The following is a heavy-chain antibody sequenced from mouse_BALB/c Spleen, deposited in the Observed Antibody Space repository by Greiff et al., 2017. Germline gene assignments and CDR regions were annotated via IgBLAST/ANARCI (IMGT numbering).Heavy chain of an antibody. CDR3: ARRRFAY. V-gene: IGHV5-12-1*01. CDR2: ISSGGGST. J-gene: IGHJ2*01. CDR1: GFAFSSYD. Sequence: EVQLVESGGGLVKPGGSLKLSCAASGFAFSSYDMSWVRQTPEKRLEWVAYISSGGGSTYYPDTVKGRFTISRDNAKNTLYLQMSSLKSEDTAMYYCARRRFAYWGQGTTLTVSS.